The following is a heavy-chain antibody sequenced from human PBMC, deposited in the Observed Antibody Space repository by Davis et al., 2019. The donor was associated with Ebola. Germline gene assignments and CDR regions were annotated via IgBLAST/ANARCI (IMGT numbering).Heavy chain of an antibody. CDR3: ARDRRKYGFNLLDSLDL. Sequence: SLKISCVASGFTFGDYVMHWVRRRPGKGLEWVSGLSGESDSVAYGDSVEGRMKISRDNARNTLYLHMDSLRPEDTALFYCARDRRKYGFNLLDSLDLWGQGTMVTVSS. J-gene: IGHJ3*01. CDR1: GFTFGDYV. D-gene: IGHD2-2*03. V-gene: IGHV3-9*01. CDR2: LSGESDSV.